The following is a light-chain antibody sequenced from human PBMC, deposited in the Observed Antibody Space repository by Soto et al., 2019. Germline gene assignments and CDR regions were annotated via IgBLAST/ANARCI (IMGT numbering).Light chain of an antibody. J-gene: IGKJ5*01. CDR1: QSVSNK. CDR2: DTS. CDR3: QQYNTWRSIS. Sequence: EIVMTQSPATLSVSPCEGVALSCRASQSVSNKLGWYQHKPGQAPRLLIYDTSTRAAGTPARFTGSGSGTNFTLTISSLQSEDFAVYYCQQYNTWRSISFGQGTRLEIK. V-gene: IGKV3-15*01.